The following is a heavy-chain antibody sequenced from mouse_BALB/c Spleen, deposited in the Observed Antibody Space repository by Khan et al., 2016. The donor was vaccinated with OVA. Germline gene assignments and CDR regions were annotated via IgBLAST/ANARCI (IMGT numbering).Heavy chain of an antibody. CDR2: ISYSGST. V-gene: IGHV3-2*02. CDR3: ARTARIKY. CDR1: GYSITSGYG. D-gene: IGHD1-2*01. Sequence: EVKLLESGPGLVKPSQSLSLTCTVTGYSITSGYGWNWIRQFPGNKLEWMGYISYSGSTNYNPSLKSRISITRDTSKNQFFLQLNSVTTEDTATYYCARTARIKYWGQGTTLSLL. J-gene: IGHJ2*01.